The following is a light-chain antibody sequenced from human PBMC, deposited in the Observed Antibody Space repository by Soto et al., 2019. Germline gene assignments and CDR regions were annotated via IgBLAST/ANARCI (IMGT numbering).Light chain of an antibody. V-gene: IGKV3-20*01. CDR2: GAA. J-gene: IGKJ5*01. CDR1: QSISSSY. Sequence: EIVLTQSPGTLSLAPGERATLSCRASQSISSSYLAWYQQKPGQAPRLLIYGAASRATGIPDRFSVSGSGTDFTLTISRLEPEDFAVYYCQQYGASQITFGQGTRLDIK. CDR3: QQYGASQIT.